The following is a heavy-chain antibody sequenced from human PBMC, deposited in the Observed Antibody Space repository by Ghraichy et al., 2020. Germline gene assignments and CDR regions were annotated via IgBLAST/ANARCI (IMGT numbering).Heavy chain of an antibody. V-gene: IGHV3-23*01. CDR3: AKVLRKDTADPYYFDY. D-gene: IGHD5-18*01. CDR2: ISGSGGST. J-gene: IGHJ4*02. Sequence: GGSLRLSCAASGFTFSSYAMSWVRQAPGKGLEWVSAISGSGGSTYYADSVKGRFTISRDNSKNTLYLQMNSLRAEDTAVYYCAKVLRKDTADPYYFDYWGQGTLVTVSS. CDR1: GFTFSSYA.